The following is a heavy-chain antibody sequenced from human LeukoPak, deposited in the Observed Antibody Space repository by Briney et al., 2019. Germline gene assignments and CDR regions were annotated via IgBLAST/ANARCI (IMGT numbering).Heavy chain of an antibody. J-gene: IGHJ1*01. CDR3: ATDRYYDRVTSKSAEYFQH. D-gene: IGHD3-22*01. Sequence: ASVKVSCKVSGYTLTELSMHWVRQAPGKGLEWMGGFDPEDGETIYAQKFQGRVTMTEDTSTDTAYMELSSLRSEDTAVYYCATDRYYDRVTSKSAEYFQHWGQGTLVTVSS. CDR2: FDPEDGET. CDR1: GYTLTELS. V-gene: IGHV1-24*01.